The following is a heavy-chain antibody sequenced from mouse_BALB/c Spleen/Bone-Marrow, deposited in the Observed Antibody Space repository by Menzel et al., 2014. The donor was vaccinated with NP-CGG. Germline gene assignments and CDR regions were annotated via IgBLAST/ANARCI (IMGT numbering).Heavy chain of an antibody. Sequence: VQLQQSGAELVKPGTSVKLSCKASGYTFTSYWMHWAKLRPGQGFEWIGEINPSNGGTNYNEKFKRKATLTVDKSYSTAYMQLSSLTSEDSAVYYCTIYYGSSPYWYFEVRGAGTTVTVSS. J-gene: IGHJ1*01. CDR2: INPSNGGT. CDR3: TIYYGSSPYWYFEV. D-gene: IGHD1-1*01. V-gene: IGHV1S16*01. CDR1: GYTFTSYW.